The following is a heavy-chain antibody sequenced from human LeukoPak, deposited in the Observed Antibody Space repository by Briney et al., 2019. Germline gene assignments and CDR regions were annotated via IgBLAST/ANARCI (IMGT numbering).Heavy chain of an antibody. Sequence: GASVKVSCKASGYTFTGYYMHWVRQAPGQGLEWMGGIIPIFGTANYAQKFQGRVTITADESTSTAYMELSSLRSEDTAVYYCARGSSTSSDMGSYYYYGMDVWGQGTTVTVSS. CDR2: IIPIFGTA. CDR1: GYTFTGYY. J-gene: IGHJ6*02. D-gene: IGHD2-2*01. V-gene: IGHV1-69*13. CDR3: ARGSSTSSDMGSYYYYGMDV.